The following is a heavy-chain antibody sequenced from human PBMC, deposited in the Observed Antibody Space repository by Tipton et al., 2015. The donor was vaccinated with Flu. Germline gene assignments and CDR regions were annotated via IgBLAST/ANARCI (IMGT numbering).Heavy chain of an antibody. CDR2: ISHNGGST. CDR1: GFIFSNYA. Sequence: SLRLSCAASGFIFSNYAMEWVRQAPGKGLEYVSVISHNGGSTYYGNSAKGRFTISRDNSKNSLFLQMNNLGAEDTATYYCTRGGLSSHAFEVWGQGRVVTVSS. V-gene: IGHV3-64*01. CDR3: TRGGLSSHAFEV. D-gene: IGHD2/OR15-2a*01. J-gene: IGHJ3*01.